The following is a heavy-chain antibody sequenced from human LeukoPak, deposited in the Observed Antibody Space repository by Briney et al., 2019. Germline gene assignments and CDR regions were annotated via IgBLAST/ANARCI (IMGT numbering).Heavy chain of an antibody. CDR1: GFTFSSYA. D-gene: IGHD2-2*03. CDR3: ARVDDLDAFDM. V-gene: IGHV3-30*04. Sequence: GGSLRLSCAASGFTFSSYAMHWVRQAPGKGLEWVAVISDDGSNKYYADSVKGRFTISRDNSKNTLYLQMNGLRGDDTAVYYCARVDDLDAFDMWGQGTMVTVSS. CDR2: ISDDGSNK. J-gene: IGHJ3*02.